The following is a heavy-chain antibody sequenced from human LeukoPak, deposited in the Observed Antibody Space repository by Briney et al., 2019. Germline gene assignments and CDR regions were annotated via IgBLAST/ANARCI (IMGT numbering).Heavy chain of an antibody. D-gene: IGHD6-13*01. V-gene: IGHV1-69*13. CDR3: ARAWYSSSWNFDY. J-gene: IGHJ4*02. Sequence: SVKVSCKASVCTFSSYAISWVRQAPGQGLEWMGGIIPIFGTANYAQKFQGRVTITADESTSTAYMELSSLRSEDTAVYYCARAWYSSSWNFDYWGQGTLVTVSS. CDR1: VCTFSSYA. CDR2: IIPIFGTA.